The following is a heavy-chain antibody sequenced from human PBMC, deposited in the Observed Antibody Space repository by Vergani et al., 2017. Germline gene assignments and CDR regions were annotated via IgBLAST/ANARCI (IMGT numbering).Heavy chain of an antibody. V-gene: IGHV5-51*01. Sequence: EVQLVQSGAEVKKPGESLKISCKGSGSSFTSYWIGWVRQMPGKGLDLMGSIYPGDSDTRYSPSFQGQVTISADKSISTAYLQWSSLKASDTAMYYCARQGSERDSSGWYYFDYWGQGTLVTVSS. CDR1: GSSFTSYW. CDR2: IYPGDSDT. J-gene: IGHJ4*02. CDR3: ARQGSERDSSGWYYFDY. D-gene: IGHD6-19*01.